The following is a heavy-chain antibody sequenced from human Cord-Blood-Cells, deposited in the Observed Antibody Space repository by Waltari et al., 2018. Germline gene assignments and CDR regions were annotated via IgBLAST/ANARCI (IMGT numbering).Heavy chain of an antibody. J-gene: IGHJ4*02. CDR3: ARGSSSFDY. Sequence: QVQLQQWGAGLLKPSETLSLTCAVYGGSFSGYYWSWIRQPPGKGLEWIGEINHSGSTTYNPSLKSRVTITVDTSKNQFSLKLSSVTAADTAVYYCARGSSSFDYWGQGTLVTVSS. V-gene: IGHV4-34*01. CDR2: INHSGST. CDR1: GGSFSGYY. D-gene: IGHD6-13*01.